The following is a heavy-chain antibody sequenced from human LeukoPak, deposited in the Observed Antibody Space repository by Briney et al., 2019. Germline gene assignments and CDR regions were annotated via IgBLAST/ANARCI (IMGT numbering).Heavy chain of an antibody. CDR2: IIGSGGST. V-gene: IGHV3-23*01. CDR1: GFTFSSYA. D-gene: IGHD3-22*01. J-gene: IGHJ4*02. Sequence: GGSLRLSCAASGFTFSSYAMSWVRQAPGKGLEWVSAIIGSGGSTYYADSVKGRFTISRDNSKNTLYLQMNSLRAEDTAVYYCAKDRSITMIVVVITHFDYWGQGTLVTVSS. CDR3: AKDRSITMIVVVITHFDY.